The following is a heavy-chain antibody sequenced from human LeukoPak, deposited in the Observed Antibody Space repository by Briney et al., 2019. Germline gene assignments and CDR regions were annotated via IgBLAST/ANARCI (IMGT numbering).Heavy chain of an antibody. CDR3: AREVPSSGGFDL. J-gene: IGHJ2*01. CDR2: IYSSGST. V-gene: IGHV4-4*07. D-gene: IGHD1-1*01. CDR1: GDSISSYY. Sequence: SETLSLTCTVSGDSISSYYWNWIRQPAGKGLEWIGRIYSSGSTKYNPSLKSRVTMSVDTSKKQFSLRLSSVTAADTAVYYCAREVPSSGGFDLWGRGTLVTVSS.